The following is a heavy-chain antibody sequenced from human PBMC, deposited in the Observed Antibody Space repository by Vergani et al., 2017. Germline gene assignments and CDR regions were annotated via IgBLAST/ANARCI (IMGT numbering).Heavy chain of an antibody. CDR2: ISGSFGST. J-gene: IGHJ3*02. D-gene: IGHD4-17*01. CDR3: AKVLTFPNDYVDYFDAFDI. CDR1: GFTFSSYA. V-gene: IGHV3-23*01. Sequence: EVQLLESGGGLVQPGGSLRLSCAASGFTFSSYAMRWVRQAPGKGLEWVSAISGSFGSTYSADSVKGRFTISIDNSKNTLYLQMNSLRAEDTAVYYCAKVLTFPNDYVDYFDAFDIWGQGTMVTGSS.